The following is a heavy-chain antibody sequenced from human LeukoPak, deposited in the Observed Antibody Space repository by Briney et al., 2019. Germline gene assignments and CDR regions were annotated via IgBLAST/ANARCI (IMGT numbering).Heavy chain of an antibody. CDR2: ISSSDSTI. Sequence: HSGGSLRLSCAASGFTFSSYEMHWVRQPPGKGLEWVSYISSSDSTIYYADSVKGRFTISRDNAKNSLYLQMNSLRAEDTAVYYCARDRKEGHDDAFDIWGQGTMVTVSS. CDR3: ARDRKEGHDDAFDI. J-gene: IGHJ3*02. CDR1: GFTFSSYE. V-gene: IGHV3-48*03.